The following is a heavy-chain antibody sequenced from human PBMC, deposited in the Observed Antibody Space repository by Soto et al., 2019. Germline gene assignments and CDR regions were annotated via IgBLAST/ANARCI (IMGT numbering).Heavy chain of an antibody. CDR1: GGFVSSGSYY. V-gene: IGHV4-34*01. CDR2: MSHSGGT. D-gene: IGHD1-1*01. J-gene: IGHJ3*02. CDR3: ARVERGTATTVVDAFDI. Sequence: QVQLQQWGAGLLKPSETLSLTCAVYGGFVSSGSYYWSWIRQPPGKGLEWIGEMSHSGGTHFNPYLKRRVTISVDTSKKQFSLKMSSVTAADTALYYCARVERGTATTVVDAFDIWGPGTMVTVSS.